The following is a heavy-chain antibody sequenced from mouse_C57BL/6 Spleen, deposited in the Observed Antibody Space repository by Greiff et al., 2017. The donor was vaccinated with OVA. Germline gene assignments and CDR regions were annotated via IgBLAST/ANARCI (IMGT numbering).Heavy chain of an antibody. CDR3: ARLITSLFFDY. V-gene: IGHV1-82*01. J-gene: IGHJ2*01. D-gene: IGHD2-4*01. CDR2: IYPGDGDT. Sequence: QVQLQQSGPELVKPGASVKISCKASGYAFSSSWLNWVKQRPGKGLEWIGRIYPGDGDTNYNGKFKGKATLTADKSSSTAYMQLSILTSEDSSVSFCARLITSLFFDYWGQGTTLTVSS. CDR1: GYAFSSSW.